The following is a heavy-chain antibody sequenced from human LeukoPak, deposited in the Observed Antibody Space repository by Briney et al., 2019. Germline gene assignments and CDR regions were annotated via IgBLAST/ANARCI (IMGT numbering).Heavy chain of an antibody. CDR3: PRGSSRVTGTTRL. CDR1: GGSISSGSYY. V-gene: IGHV4-61*02. CDR2: SYTSGST. D-gene: IGHD1-20*01. J-gene: IGHJ4*02. Sequence: PSQTLSLTCTVSGGSISSGSYYWSWIRQPAGKGLEWIGRSYTSGSTNYNPSLKSRVTISVDTSKNQFSLKLSSVTAADTAVYYCPRGSSRVTGTTRLWGQGTLVTVSS.